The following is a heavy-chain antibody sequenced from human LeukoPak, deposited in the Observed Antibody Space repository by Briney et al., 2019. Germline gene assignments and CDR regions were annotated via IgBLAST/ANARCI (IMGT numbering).Heavy chain of an antibody. Sequence: SETLSLTCTVSGGSISSSSYYWGWIRQPPGKGLEWIGSIYYSGSTYYNPSLKSRVTISVDTSKNQFSLKLSSVTAADTAVYYCARVLPYYDFWSGYYFPWLYYYYMDVWGKGTTVTVSS. CDR3: ARVLPYYDFWSGYYFPWLYYYYMDV. V-gene: IGHV4-39*07. CDR2: IYYSGST. D-gene: IGHD3-3*01. J-gene: IGHJ6*03. CDR1: GGSISSSSYY.